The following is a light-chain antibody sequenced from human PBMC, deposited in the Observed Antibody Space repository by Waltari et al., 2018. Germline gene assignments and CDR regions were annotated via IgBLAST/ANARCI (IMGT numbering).Light chain of an antibody. CDR1: TFYIRTHC. V-gene: IGLV1-47*01. Sequence: QSVLTQPPSASGAPGQLVPISCSGTTFYIRTHCVIWYQQHPGTAPQLLNYRNNQRTSGVHDRFSGSKSGTSASLDISGLRSEDEAEYYCAVWDDSLSVVFGGGTKLTVV. CDR3: AVWDDSLSVV. CDR2: RNN. J-gene: IGLJ3*02.